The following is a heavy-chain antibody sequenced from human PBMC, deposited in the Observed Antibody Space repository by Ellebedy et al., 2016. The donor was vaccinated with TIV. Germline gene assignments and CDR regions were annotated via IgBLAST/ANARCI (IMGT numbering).Heavy chain of an antibody. CDR3: VRDFGRIVVASTY. J-gene: IGHJ4*02. D-gene: IGHD6-19*01. CDR2: ILKDGSNE. Sequence: PGGSLRLSCAASGFTFNYYAMHWVRQAPGKGLEGVASILKDGSNEEYADSVKGRFTISRDNSKNTLYLQMNSLRTEDTAVYYCVRDFGRIVVASTYWGQGTSVTVS. CDR1: GFTFNYYA. V-gene: IGHV3-30*04.